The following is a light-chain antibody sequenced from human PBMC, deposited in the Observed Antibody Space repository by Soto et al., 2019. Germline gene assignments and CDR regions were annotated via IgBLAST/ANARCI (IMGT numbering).Light chain of an antibody. Sequence: SYELTQPASVSVSAGETASITCSGDKLGDKYACWYQQKPGQSPVLVIYQNSQRPSGIPERFSGSNSGNTATLTISGTQTMDEADYYCQAWDSSTGVFGTGTKVTV. V-gene: IGLV3-1*01. CDR1: KLGDKY. J-gene: IGLJ1*01. CDR3: QAWDSSTGV. CDR2: QNS.